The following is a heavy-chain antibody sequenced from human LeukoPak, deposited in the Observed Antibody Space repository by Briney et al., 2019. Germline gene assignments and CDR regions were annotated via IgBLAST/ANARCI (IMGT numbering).Heavy chain of an antibody. J-gene: IGHJ1*01. CDR3: ARAFLIRGYFQH. V-gene: IGHV4-34*01. D-gene: IGHD3-10*01. Sequence: SETLSLTCAVYGGSFSGYYWSWIRQPPGKGLEWIGEINHSGSTNYNPSLKSRVTISVDTSKNQFSLKLSSVTAADTAVYYRARAFLIRGYFQHWGQGTLVTVSS. CDR2: INHSGST. CDR1: GGSFSGYY.